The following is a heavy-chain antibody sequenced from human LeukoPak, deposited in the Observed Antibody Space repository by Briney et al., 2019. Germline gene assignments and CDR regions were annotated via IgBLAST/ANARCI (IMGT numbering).Heavy chain of an antibody. V-gene: IGHV1-2*02. Sequence: ASVEVSYTASEYTFTVYYMHWVRQAPGQGLEWMGWINPNSGGTNYAQKFQGRVTMTRDTSISTAYMELSRMRSDDTAGYYCARTGYSSSWAVDYWGQGTLVTVSS. D-gene: IGHD6-13*01. CDR1: EYTFTVYY. J-gene: IGHJ4*02. CDR3: ARTGYSSSWAVDY. CDR2: INPNSGGT.